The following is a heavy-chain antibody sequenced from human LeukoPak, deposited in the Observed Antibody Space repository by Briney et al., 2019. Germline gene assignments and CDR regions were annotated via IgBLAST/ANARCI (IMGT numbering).Heavy chain of an antibody. CDR2: IYYSGST. D-gene: IGHD6-6*01. Sequence: SETLSLTCTVSGGSISSTSYYWGWIRQPPGTGLEYIGNIYYSGSTYYNPSLKSRVTISVDTSKNRFSLKLSSVTAADTAVYYCARGAAQLPHWGQGTLVTVSS. CDR3: ARGAAQLPH. V-gene: IGHV4-39*01. J-gene: IGHJ4*02. CDR1: GGSISSTSYY.